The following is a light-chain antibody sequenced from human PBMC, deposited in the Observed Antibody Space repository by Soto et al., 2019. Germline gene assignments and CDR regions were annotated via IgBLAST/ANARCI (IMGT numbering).Light chain of an antibody. CDR3: QQSYSTPYT. V-gene: IGKV1-39*01. Sequence: DIQMTQSPSSLSASVGDRVTNTCRASQSISSYLSWYQQKPGKAPKLLIFAASSLQSGVPSRFSGSGSGTDFTLTISSLQPEDFATYSCQQSYSTPYTFGQGTKLEIK. CDR2: AAS. J-gene: IGKJ2*01. CDR1: QSISSY.